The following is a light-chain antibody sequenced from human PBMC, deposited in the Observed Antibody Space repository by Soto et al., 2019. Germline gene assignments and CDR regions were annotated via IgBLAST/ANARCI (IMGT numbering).Light chain of an antibody. V-gene: IGKV1-5*03. J-gene: IGKJ1*01. CDR1: QSISSW. CDR3: QQYNSYSTWT. Sequence: DIQMTQSPSTLSASVGDRVTITCRASQSISSWLAWYQQKPGKAPKLLIFKASSLESGVPSRFSGSGSGTELTLSSSSLQPDDFAAYYCQQYNSYSTWTFGQGTKVEIK. CDR2: KAS.